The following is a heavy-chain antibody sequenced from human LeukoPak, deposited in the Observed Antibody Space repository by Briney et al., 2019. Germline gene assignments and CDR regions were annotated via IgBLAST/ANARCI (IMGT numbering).Heavy chain of an antibody. D-gene: IGHD7-27*01. J-gene: IGHJ6*02. CDR3: AKDQRAGDGYYYCGVDV. Sequence: GGSLRLSCAASDFTFSRYAMSWVRQAPGKGLEWVSSISPSGGGTYYAESVKGRFTISRDNSKNTLYLQMNSLRAEDTAVYYCAKDQRAGDGYYYCGVDVWGQGTTVTVSS. CDR1: DFTFSRYA. V-gene: IGHV3-23*01. CDR2: ISPSGGGT.